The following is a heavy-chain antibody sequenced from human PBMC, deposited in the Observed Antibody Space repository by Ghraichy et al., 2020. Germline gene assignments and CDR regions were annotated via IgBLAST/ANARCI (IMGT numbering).Heavy chain of an antibody. CDR1: GFTFDDYA. J-gene: IGHJ6*02. V-gene: IGHV3-9*01. Sequence: GGSLRLSCAASGFTFDDYAMHWVRQAPGKGLEWVSGISWNSGSIGYADSVKGRFTISRDNAKNSLYLQMNSLRAEDTALYYCAKDTAYYDSSGYYYYYGMDVWGQGTTVTVSS. D-gene: IGHD3-22*01. CDR3: AKDTAYYDSSGYYYYYGMDV. CDR2: ISWNSGSI.